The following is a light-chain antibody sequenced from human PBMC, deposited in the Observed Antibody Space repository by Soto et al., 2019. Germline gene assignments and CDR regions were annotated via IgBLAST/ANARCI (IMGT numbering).Light chain of an antibody. J-gene: IGKJ1*01. CDR1: QNVNNC. Sequence: DIQMTQSPSTLSASVGDRDTITCRASQNVNNCLAWYQQKPGKAPKLLIHKTSNLESGVPSRFSGSGSGTVFSLTISSLQPDDFATYYCQQYNSYWTFGQGTKVEIK. CDR3: QQYNSYWT. V-gene: IGKV1-5*03. CDR2: KTS.